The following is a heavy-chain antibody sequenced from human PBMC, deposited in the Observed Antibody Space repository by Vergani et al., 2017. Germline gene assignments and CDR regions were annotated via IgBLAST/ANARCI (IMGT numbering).Heavy chain of an antibody. Sequence: QVQLQQWGAGLLKPSETLSLTCAVYGGSFSGYYWSWIRQPPGKGLEWIGEINHSGSTNYNPSLQSRVTISVDTSKNQFSLKLSSVTAADTAVYYCARLRAVRGVIIRSPKGCDYWGQGTLVTVSS. CDR3: ARLRAVRGVIIRSPKGCDY. CDR2: INHSGST. CDR1: GGSFSGYY. J-gene: IGHJ4*02. D-gene: IGHD3-10*01. V-gene: IGHV4-34*01.